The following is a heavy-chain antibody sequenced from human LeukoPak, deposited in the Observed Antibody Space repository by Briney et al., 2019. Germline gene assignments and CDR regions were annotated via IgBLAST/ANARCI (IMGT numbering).Heavy chain of an antibody. CDR1: GVSISSSNSY. CDR2: IYYSGNT. CDR3: ARQTGSGLFILP. D-gene: IGHD3/OR15-3a*01. V-gene: IGHV4-39*01. Sequence: SETLSLTCTVSGVSISSSNSYWGWIRQPPGKGLEWIGSIYYSGNTYYNASLKSQFSISIDTSKNQFSLKLTSVTAADTAVYYCARQTGSGLFILPGGQGTLVTVSS. J-gene: IGHJ4*02.